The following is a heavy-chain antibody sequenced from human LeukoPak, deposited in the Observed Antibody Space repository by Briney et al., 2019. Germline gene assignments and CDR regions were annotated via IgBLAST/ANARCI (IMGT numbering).Heavy chain of an antibody. D-gene: IGHD5-12*01. CDR3: ARGLGGYGGYAFDY. CDR2: IKGDGSDP. J-gene: IGHJ4*02. CDR1: RFTPSTYW. Sequence: GGSLRLSCAAPRFTPSTYWMHCVCQAPGKGLVWVSRIKGDGSDPSYADSVNGRFTISRDNAKNTLYLQMNSLRAEDTAVYYCARGLGGYGGYAFDYWGQGTLVTVSS. V-gene: IGHV3-74*01.